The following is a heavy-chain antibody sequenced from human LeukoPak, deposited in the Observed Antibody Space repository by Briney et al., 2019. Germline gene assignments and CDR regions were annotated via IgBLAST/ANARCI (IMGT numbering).Heavy chain of an antibody. CDR1: GLTFSSYA. V-gene: IGHV3-23*01. Sequence: GGSLRLSCAASGLTFSSYAMSWVRQAPGKGLVWVSAISGTGIYIYHADSAKGRFTISRDNSKNTLYLQMNSLRVEDTAIYYCAKDTVRGDFDYWGQGTLVTVSS. J-gene: IGHJ4*02. CDR2: ISGTGIYI. CDR3: AKDTVRGDFDY. D-gene: IGHD3-10*01.